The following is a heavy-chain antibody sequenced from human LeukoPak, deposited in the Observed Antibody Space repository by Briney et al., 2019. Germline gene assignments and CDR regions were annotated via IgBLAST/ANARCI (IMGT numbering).Heavy chain of an antibody. V-gene: IGHV4-59*01. CDR2: IYYSGST. Sequence: SETLSLTCTVSGGSISSYYWSWIRQPPGKGLEWIGYIYYSGSTTYNPSLESRVTISVDTSKNQFSLKLSSVTAADTAVYYCARLSHKWFDPWGQGTLVTVSS. J-gene: IGHJ5*02. D-gene: IGHD2/OR15-2a*01. CDR3: ARLSHKWFDP. CDR1: GGSISSYY.